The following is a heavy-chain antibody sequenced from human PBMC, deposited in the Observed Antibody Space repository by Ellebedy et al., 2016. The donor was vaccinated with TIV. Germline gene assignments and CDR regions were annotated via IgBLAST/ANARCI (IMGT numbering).Heavy chain of an antibody. Sequence: GGSLRLSCAASGFTFSSFAIHWVRQAPGKGLEWLSVMSAGGDNTYHADSVKGRFTISRDNAKNTLYLQMNRLRPEDTAVYYCAKGTSSGFNYDRVGFEYWGQGTLVTASS. CDR2: MSAGGDNT. CDR1: GFTFSSFA. J-gene: IGHJ4*02. V-gene: IGHV3-23*01. D-gene: IGHD3-16*01. CDR3: AKGTSSGFNYDRVGFEY.